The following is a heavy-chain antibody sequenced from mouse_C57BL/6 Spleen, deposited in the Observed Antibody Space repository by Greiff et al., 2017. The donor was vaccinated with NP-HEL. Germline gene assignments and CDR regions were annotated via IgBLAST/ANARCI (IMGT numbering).Heavy chain of an antibody. V-gene: IGHV1-61*01. Sequence: QVQLQQPGAELVRPGSSVKLSCKASGYTFTSYWMDWVKQRPGQGLEWIGNIYPSDSETHYNQKFKDKATLTVDKSSSTAYMQLSSLTSEDSAVYYCARSVITTPSFAYWGQGTLVTVSA. CDR1: GYTFTSYW. CDR3: ARSVITTPSFAY. J-gene: IGHJ3*01. D-gene: IGHD1-1*01. CDR2: IYPSDSET.